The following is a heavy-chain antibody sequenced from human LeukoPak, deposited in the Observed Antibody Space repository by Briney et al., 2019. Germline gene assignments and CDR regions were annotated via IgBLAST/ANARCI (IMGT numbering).Heavy chain of an antibody. J-gene: IGHJ6*03. D-gene: IGHD3/OR15-3a*01. CDR1: GGSISSGGYY. V-gene: IGHV4-30-2*03. CDR3: ARHCWTSYYYMDV. CDR2: IYYDGNT. Sequence: SQTLSLTCTVSGGSISSGGYYWSWIRQPPGKGQGWIGSIYYDGNTYYNPSLKSRVTISVDTSKNQFSLKLSSVTAADTAVYYCARHCWTSYYYMDVWGKGTTVTVSS.